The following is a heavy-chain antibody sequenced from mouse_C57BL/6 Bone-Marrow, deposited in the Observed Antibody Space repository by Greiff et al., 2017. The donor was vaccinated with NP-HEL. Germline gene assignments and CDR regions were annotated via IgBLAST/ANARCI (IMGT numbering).Heavy chain of an antibody. CDR2: IYPGSGST. CDR1: GYTFTSYW. J-gene: IGHJ4*01. D-gene: IGHD2-3*01. CDR3: AQIYDGYYWAMDY. Sequence: QVQLQQPGAELVKPGASVKMSCKASGYTFTSYWITWVKQRPGQGLEWIGDIYPGSGSTNYNEKFKSKATLTVDTSSSTAYMQLSSLTSEDSAVYYCAQIYDGYYWAMDYWGQGTSVTVSS. V-gene: IGHV1-55*01.